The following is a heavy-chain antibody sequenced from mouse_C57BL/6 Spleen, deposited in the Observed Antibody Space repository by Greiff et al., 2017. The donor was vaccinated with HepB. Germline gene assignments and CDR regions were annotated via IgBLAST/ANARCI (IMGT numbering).Heavy chain of an antibody. V-gene: IGHV5-17*01. CDR2: ISSGSSTI. Sequence: DVMLVESGGGLVKPGGSLKLSCAASGFTFSDYGMHWVRQAPEKGLEWVAYISSGSSTIYYADTVKGRFTISRDNAKNTLFLQMTSLRSEDTAMYYCARSDYDVYYAMDYWGQGTSVTVSS. CDR3: ARSDYDVYYAMDY. CDR1: GFTFSDYG. D-gene: IGHD2-4*01. J-gene: IGHJ4*01.